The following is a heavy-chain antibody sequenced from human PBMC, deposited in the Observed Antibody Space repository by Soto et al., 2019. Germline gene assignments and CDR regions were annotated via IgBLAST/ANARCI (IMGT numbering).Heavy chain of an antibody. CDR3: TRAPASSWHTFDY. CDR2: ISSDGSNK. D-gene: IGHD6-13*01. CDR1: RFTFSTYT. Sequence: QVQVVESGGGVVQPGRSLRLSCAASRFTFSTYTMHWVRQAPGKGLEWVARISSDGSNKYYADSVKGRFTISRDNSKNTLYLQMNSLRGEDTAVYYCTRAPASSWHTFDYWGQGTLVTVSS. J-gene: IGHJ4*02. V-gene: IGHV3-30-3*01.